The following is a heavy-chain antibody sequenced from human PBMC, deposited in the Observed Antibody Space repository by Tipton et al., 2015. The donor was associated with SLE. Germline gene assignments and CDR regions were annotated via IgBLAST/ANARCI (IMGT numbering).Heavy chain of an antibody. J-gene: IGHJ4*02. CDR3: ARDPVVPAATFDY. CDR1: GFTFSSYS. V-gene: IGHV3-48*01. D-gene: IGHD2-2*01. Sequence: SLRLSCAASGFTFSSYSMNWVRQAPGKGLELVSYISSSSSTIYYADSVKGRFTISRDNAKNSLYLQMNSLRAEDTAVYYCARDPVVPAATFDYWGQGTLVTVSS. CDR2: ISSSSSTI.